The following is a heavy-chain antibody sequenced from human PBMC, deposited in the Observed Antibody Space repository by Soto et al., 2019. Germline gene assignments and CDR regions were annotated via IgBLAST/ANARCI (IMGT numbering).Heavy chain of an antibody. CDR3: AKDSGVAFDI. V-gene: IGHV3-9*01. D-gene: IGHD1-26*01. CDR1: GFTFDDYA. CDR2: ISWNSGSI. Sequence: EVQLVESGGGLVQPGRSLRLSCAASGFTFDDYAMHWVRQAPGKGLEWVSGISWNSGSIGYADSVKGRFTISRDNAKNSLYVQMNSLRAEDTALYYCAKDSGVAFDIWGQGTMVTVSS. J-gene: IGHJ3*02.